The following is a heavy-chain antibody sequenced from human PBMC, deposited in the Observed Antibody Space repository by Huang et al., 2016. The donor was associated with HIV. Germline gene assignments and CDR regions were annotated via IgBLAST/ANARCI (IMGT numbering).Heavy chain of an antibody. CDR1: GGSMSDHH. V-gene: IGHV4-59*11. CDR2: IHSSGST. CDR3: ARDEGRVYGMDV. Sequence: QVQLQESGPGLVKPTETLSLSCTVSGGSMSDHHWSWVRQPPGKGLEWIGFIHSSGSTKYNPSLKSRVAVSADTTGNRVSLKLTSVTVADTARYFCARDEGRVYGMDVWDQGTTVTVSS. J-gene: IGHJ6*02.